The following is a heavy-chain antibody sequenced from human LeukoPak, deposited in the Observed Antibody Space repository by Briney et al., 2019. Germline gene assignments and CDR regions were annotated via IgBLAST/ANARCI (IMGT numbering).Heavy chain of an antibody. V-gene: IGHV4-31*03. J-gene: IGHJ6*02. CDR2: IYYSGST. Sequence: SETLSLTCTVSGGSISSGGYYWSWIRQHPGKGLEWIGYIYYSGSTYYNTSLKSRVTISVDTSKSQFSLKLSSVTAADTAVYYCARGYCSGGSCYSGAFDYGMDVWGQGTTVTVSS. CDR3: ARGYCSGGSCYSGAFDYGMDV. CDR1: GGSISSGGYY. D-gene: IGHD2-15*01.